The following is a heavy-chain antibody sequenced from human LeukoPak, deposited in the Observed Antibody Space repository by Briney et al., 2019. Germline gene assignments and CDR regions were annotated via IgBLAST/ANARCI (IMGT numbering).Heavy chain of an antibody. D-gene: IGHD3-10*01. V-gene: IGHV3-30-3*01. Sequence: PGGSLRLSCAASGFTFNKYDMHWVRQAPGKGLEWVADISFDGSNKYYADSVKGRFTISRDNSKNTLYLQMNSLRVEDTAVYYCARGRPYYYGSGNVWGQGTTVTVSS. CDR1: GFTFNKYD. J-gene: IGHJ6*02. CDR3: ARGRPYYYGSGNV. CDR2: ISFDGSNK.